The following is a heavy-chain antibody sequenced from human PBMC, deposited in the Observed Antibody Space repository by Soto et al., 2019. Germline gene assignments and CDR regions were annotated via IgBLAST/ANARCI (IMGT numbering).Heavy chain of an antibody. Sequence: ASSKVSCKASGYTFTGYYMHWVRQAPGQGLEWMGWINPNSGGTNYAQKFQGRVTMTRDTSISTAYMELSRLRSDDTAVYYCASYSNPVFSFDYWGQGTLVTVSS. CDR3: ASYSNPVFSFDY. CDR1: GYTFTGYY. D-gene: IGHD4-4*01. J-gene: IGHJ4*02. CDR2: INPNSGGT. V-gene: IGHV1-2*02.